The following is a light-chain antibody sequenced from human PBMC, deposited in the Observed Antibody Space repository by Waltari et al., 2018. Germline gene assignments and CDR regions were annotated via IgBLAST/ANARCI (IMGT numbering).Light chain of an antibody. V-gene: IGLV2-23*01. J-gene: IGLJ3*02. CDR2: EGY. Sequence: QSALPQPASVSASPGHAINISCPGTSSDVGSYKSVSWYQQHQGKAPKLMIYEGYKRPSGVSNRFSGSKSGNTASLTISGLQAEDEADYYCCSYAGLNIWLFGGGTKLTVL. CDR1: SSDVGSYKS. CDR3: CSYAGLNIWL.